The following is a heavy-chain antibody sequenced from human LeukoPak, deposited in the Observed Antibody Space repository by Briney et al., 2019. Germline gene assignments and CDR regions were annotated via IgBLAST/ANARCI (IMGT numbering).Heavy chain of an antibody. CDR3: ARGGKYQLLYLFSY. Sequence: GGSLRLSCAASGFTVSSNYMSWVRQAPGKGLEWVSVIYSGGSTYYADSVKGRFTISRDNSKNTLYLQMNSLRSDDTAVYYCARGGKYQLLYLFSYWGQGTLVTVSS. J-gene: IGHJ4*02. CDR1: GFTVSSNY. CDR2: IYSGGST. V-gene: IGHV3-53*05. D-gene: IGHD2-2*02.